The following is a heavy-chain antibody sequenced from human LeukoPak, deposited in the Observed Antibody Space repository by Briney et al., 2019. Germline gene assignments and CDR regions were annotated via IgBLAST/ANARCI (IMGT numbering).Heavy chain of an antibody. CDR2: IKPDGSAQ. D-gene: IGHD2-21*01. CDR1: GFTFNSNW. CDR3: ARDKDWAFDI. V-gene: IGHV3-7*01. Sequence: GGSLRLSCATSGFTFNSNWMSWVRHVPGRGLNWVANIKPDGSAQYYAASVKGRFTVSRDNAKNSLYLQMNSLRVEDTAVYYCARDKDWAFDIWGQGTMVTVSS. J-gene: IGHJ3*02.